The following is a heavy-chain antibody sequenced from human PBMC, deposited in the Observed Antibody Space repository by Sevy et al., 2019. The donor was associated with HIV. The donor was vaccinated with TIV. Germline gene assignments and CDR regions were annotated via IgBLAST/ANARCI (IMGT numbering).Heavy chain of an antibody. V-gene: IGHV1-8*01. CDR2: MNPNSGNT. D-gene: IGHD6-13*01. Sequence: ASVKVSCKASGYTFTSYDINWVRQVTGQGLEWMGWMNPNSGNTGYAQTFQGRVTMTRNTSISTAYMELSSLRSEDTAVYYCARGIAAASDMDVWGQGTTVTVSS. CDR3: ARGIAAASDMDV. J-gene: IGHJ6*02. CDR1: GYTFTSYD.